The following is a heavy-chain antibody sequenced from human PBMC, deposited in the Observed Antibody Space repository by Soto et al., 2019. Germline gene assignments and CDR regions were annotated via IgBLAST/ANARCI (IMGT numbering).Heavy chain of an antibody. CDR3: ATLGCYSSSCPPHYFDY. V-gene: IGHV5-10-1*01. J-gene: IGHJ4*02. Sequence: PGESLKISCKGSGYSFTSYWISWVRQMPGKGLEWMGRIDPSDSYTNYSPSFQGHVTISADKSISTAYLQWSSLKASDTAMYYCATLGCYSSSCPPHYFDYWGQGTLVTVSS. CDR1: GYSFTSYW. CDR2: IDPSDSYT. D-gene: IGHD6-13*01.